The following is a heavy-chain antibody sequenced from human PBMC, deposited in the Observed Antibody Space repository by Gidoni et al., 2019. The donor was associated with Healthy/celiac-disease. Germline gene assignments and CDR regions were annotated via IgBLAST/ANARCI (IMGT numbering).Heavy chain of an antibody. CDR2: IYCSGST. CDR1: GGSISRGTSH. Sequence: QLQLQESGPGLVKPSETLSLTCPVPGGSISRGTSHWGWIRQPPGKGLEWIGSIYCSGSTYCNPSLKTRVTISVDTSKNQFSLKLSSVTAADTAVYYCARQPEGFRVVDYYYYYMDVWGKGTTVTVSS. D-gene: IGHD3-3*01. CDR3: ARQPEGFRVVDYYYYYMDV. V-gene: IGHV4-39*01. J-gene: IGHJ6*03.